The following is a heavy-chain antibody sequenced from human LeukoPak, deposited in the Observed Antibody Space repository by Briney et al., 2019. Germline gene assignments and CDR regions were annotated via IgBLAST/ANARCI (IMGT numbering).Heavy chain of an antibody. CDR3: AKGRFGELLTLDY. V-gene: IGHV3-74*01. Sequence: PGGSLRLSCAASGFTFSSYWMHWVRQAPGKGLVWVSRINSDGSSTSYADSVKGRFTISRDNAKNSLYLQMNSLRAEDTALYYCAKGRFGELLTLDYWGQGTLVTVSS. J-gene: IGHJ4*02. D-gene: IGHD3-10*01. CDR1: GFTFSSYW. CDR2: INSDGSST.